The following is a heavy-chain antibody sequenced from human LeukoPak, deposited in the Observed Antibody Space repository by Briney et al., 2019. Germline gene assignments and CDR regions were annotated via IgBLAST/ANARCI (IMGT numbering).Heavy chain of an antibody. Sequence: GRTLRLSCALSGFTFSSYATSCVPDAPGRGLEWVSAISGSGGSTYYADSVKGRFTISRDNSKKTLYLQMNSLRAEDTAVYYCAKDRVKLWFGEILNYWGQGTLVTVSS. V-gene: IGHV3-23*01. CDR1: GFTFSSYA. CDR3: AKDRVKLWFGEILNY. J-gene: IGHJ4*02. D-gene: IGHD3-10*01. CDR2: ISGSGGST.